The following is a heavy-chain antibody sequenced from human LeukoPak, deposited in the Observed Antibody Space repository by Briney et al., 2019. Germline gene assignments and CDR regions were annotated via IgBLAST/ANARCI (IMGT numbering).Heavy chain of an antibody. V-gene: IGHV3-23*01. D-gene: IGHD6-13*01. CDR2: ISTTGSST. J-gene: IGHJ3*02. CDR3: AKGSAAAGTIYTFDI. CDR1: GFTFTTFV. Sequence: PGGSLRLSCAASGFTFTTFVMTWVRQAPGKGLEWVSTISTTGSSTYYADSVKGRFTISRDNSKNTLNLQMNSLRAEDTAVYYCAKGSAAAGTIYTFDIWGQGTMVTVSS.